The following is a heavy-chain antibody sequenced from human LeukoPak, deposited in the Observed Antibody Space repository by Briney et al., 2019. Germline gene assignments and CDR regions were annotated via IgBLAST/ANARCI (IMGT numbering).Heavy chain of an antibody. V-gene: IGHV1-2*02. Sequence: ASVKVSCKASGYTFIGYYMHWVRQAPGQGLEWMGWINPNRGGTNYAQKFQGRVTMTRDTSISTAYMELSRLRSDDTAVYYCARDDFWSGYTYWYFDLWGRGTLVTVSS. D-gene: IGHD3-3*01. J-gene: IGHJ2*01. CDR3: ARDDFWSGYTYWYFDL. CDR1: GYTFIGYY. CDR2: INPNRGGT.